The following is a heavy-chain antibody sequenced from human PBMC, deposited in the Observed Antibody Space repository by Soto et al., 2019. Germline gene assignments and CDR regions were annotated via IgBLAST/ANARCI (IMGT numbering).Heavy chain of an antibody. CDR3: ARGRVEDSSGWATYFDY. CDR2: INTNGVNT. J-gene: IGHJ4*02. D-gene: IGHD6-19*01. Sequence: EVQLVESGGGLVQPGGSLRLSCAASGFTFSGYSMFWVRQAPGKGLEYVSAINTNGVNTFYAKSVKGSFTISRDNSKNTLYLQMGSLRAEDMAVYYCARGRVEDSSGWATYFDYWCQGTLVTVSS. CDR1: GFTFSGYS. V-gene: IGHV3-64*01.